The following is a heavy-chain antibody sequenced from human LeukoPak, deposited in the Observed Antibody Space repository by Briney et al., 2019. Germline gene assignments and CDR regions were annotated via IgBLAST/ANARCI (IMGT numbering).Heavy chain of an antibody. CDR2: ISSSGSTI. D-gene: IGHD1-26*01. CDR1: GFTFSDYY. J-gene: IGHJ6*03. Sequence: GGSLRLSCAASGFTFSDYYMSWIRQAPGKGLEWVSYISSSGSTIYYADSVKGRFTISRDNAKNSLYLQMNSLGAEDTAVYYCARCYSGSYYYYYYMDVWGKGTTVTISS. V-gene: IGHV3-11*04. CDR3: ARCYSGSYYYYYYMDV.